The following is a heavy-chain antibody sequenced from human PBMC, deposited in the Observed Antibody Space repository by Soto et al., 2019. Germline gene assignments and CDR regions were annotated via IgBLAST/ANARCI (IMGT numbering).Heavy chain of an antibody. CDR3: ARGYYFCCCDYHCDAFAI. V-gene: IGHV4-34*01. J-gene: IGHJ3*02. CDR1: GGSFSGYY. D-gene: IGHD3-3*01. CDR2: INHSGST. Sequence: SETVLTCAVYGGSFSGYYWSWIRQPPGKGLEWIGEINHSGSTNYNPSLKSRVTISVDTSKNQFSLKLSSVTAADTAVYYCARGYYFCCCDYHCDAFAIWAQGTSVT.